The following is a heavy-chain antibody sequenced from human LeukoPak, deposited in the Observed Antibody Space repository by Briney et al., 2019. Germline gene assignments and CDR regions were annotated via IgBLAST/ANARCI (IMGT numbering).Heavy chain of an antibody. D-gene: IGHD3-22*01. CDR3: ARDRYYDSSGTNPGERALEI. J-gene: IGHJ3*02. Sequence: ASVKVSCKTSGYPFVAYYIHWVRQAPGQGLEWMARINPNGGVTKFAQKFQGRITVSRDTSIATAYMELSGLISGDTALYYCARDRYYDSSGTNPGERALEIWGQGTMITVSS. CDR2: INPNGGVT. CDR1: GYPFVAYY. V-gene: IGHV1-2*02.